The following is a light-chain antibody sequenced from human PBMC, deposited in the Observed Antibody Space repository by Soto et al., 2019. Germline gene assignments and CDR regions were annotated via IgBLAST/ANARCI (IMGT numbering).Light chain of an antibody. CDR1: QSISSSY. V-gene: IGKV3-20*01. CDR2: GAS. Sequence: EIVLTQSPGTLSLSPGERATLSCRASQSISSSYLAWYQQKPGQAPRLLIYGASSRATGIPDSFSGSGSGTDFTFTFSRLEPEDFAVYYWQQYGSSPITFAPGTKVDIK. J-gene: IGKJ3*01. CDR3: QQYGSSPIT.